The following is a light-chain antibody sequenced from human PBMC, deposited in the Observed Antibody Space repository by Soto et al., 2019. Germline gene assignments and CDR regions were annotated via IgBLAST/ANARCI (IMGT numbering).Light chain of an antibody. CDR1: QAIGTD. Sequence: DIEMTQCPCSLSASVVGTITITFLSSQAIGTDLGLYQQEPGKAPKRLMYTASVLQSGVPSRFSGSGSGPEFNLTTSTLQPEAFATYFCLQHKGYPRTFGQGTKVDTK. CDR3: LQHKGYPRT. V-gene: IGKV1-17*01. J-gene: IGKJ1*01. CDR2: TAS.